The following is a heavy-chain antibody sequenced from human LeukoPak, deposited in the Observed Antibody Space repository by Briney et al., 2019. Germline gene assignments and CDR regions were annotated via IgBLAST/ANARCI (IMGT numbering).Heavy chain of an antibody. CDR1: GGTFSSYA. CDR3: ATGLWYSYGYLTSSNNYFDY. D-gene: IGHD5-18*01. V-gene: IGHV1-69*04. J-gene: IGHJ4*02. Sequence: ASVKVSCKAPGGTFSSYAISWVRQAPGQGLEWMGRIIPILGIANYAQKFQGRVTITADKSTSTAYMELSSLRSEDTAVYYCATGLWYSYGYLTSSNNYFDYWGQGTLVTVSS. CDR2: IIPILGIA.